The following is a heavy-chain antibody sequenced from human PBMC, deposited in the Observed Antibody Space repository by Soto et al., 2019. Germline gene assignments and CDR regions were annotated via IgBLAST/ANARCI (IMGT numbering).Heavy chain of an antibody. D-gene: IGHD2-2*01. CDR1: GYSFTSYW. V-gene: IGHV5-10-1*01. J-gene: IGHJ6*02. CDR3: ARLPDIVVVPAGHYYYGMDV. CDR2: IDPSDSYP. Sequence: GESLKISCKGSGYSFTSYWFSWVRQMPGKGLEWMGRIDPSDSYPNYSPSFQGHVTISADKSSSTAYLQWSSLKASDTAMYYCARLPDIVVVPAGHYYYGMDVWGQGTTVTVSS.